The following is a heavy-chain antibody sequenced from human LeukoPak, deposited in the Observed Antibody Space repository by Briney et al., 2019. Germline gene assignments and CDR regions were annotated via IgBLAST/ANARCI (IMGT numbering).Heavy chain of an antibody. CDR1: GFTFSSYG. D-gene: IGHD2-15*01. V-gene: IGHV3-30*18. CDR3: AKDLSVVVAASPYYYYYGMDV. J-gene: IGHJ6*02. Sequence: GGSLRLSCAASGFTFSSYGMHWVRQAPGKGLEWVAVISYDGSNKYYADSVKGRFTISRDNSKNTLYLQMNSLRAEDTAVYYCAKDLSVVVAASPYYYYYGMDVWGQGTTVTVSS. CDR2: ISYDGSNK.